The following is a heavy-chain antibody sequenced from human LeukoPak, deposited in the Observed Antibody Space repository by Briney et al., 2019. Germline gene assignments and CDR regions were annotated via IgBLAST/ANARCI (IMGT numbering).Heavy chain of an antibody. CDR3: ARSNTGEDYYDFWSGSDYFDY. CDR1: GFTFSSYS. J-gene: IGHJ4*02. D-gene: IGHD3-3*01. CDR2: ISSSSGYI. V-gene: IGHV3-21*01. Sequence: GGSLRLSCAASGFTFSSYSMNWVRQAPGKGLEWVSSISSSSGYIYYADSVKGRFTISRDNAKNSLYLQMNSLRAEDTAVYYCARSNTGEDYYDFWSGSDYFDYWGQGTLVTVSS.